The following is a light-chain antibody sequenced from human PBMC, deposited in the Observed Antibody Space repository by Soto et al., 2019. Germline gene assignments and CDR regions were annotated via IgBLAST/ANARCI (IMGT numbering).Light chain of an antibody. CDR1: QSFSSSY. Sequence: EIVLTQSPGTLSLSPGDTATLSCRASQSFSSSYLAWYQHKPGQAPKLLLYGVSARAAGIPDRFSGSGFGTDFTLTISRLEPEDFAVYYCQQYNDWPPYTFGQGTKLEMK. CDR2: GVS. V-gene: IGKV3-20*01. J-gene: IGKJ2*01. CDR3: QQYNDWPPYT.